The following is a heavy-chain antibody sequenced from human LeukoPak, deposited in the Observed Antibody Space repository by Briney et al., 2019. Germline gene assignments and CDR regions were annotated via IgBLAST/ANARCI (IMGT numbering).Heavy chain of an antibody. CDR1: GFTFSSYG. J-gene: IGHJ4*02. D-gene: IGHD6-13*01. V-gene: IGHV3-30*18. CDR2: ISYDGSNK. CDR3: AKDAAGPEY. Sequence: HPGGSLRLSCAASGFTFSSYGMHWVRQAPGKGLEWVAVISYDGSNKYYADSVKGRFAISRDNSKNTLFLQMNSLRVEDTAIYYCAKDAAGPEYWGQGTLVTVSS.